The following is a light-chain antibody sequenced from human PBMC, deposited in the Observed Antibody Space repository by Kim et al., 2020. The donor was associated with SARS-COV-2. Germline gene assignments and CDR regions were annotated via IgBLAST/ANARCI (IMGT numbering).Light chain of an antibody. J-gene: IGKJ1*01. CDR1: QSISSW. CDR3: QQYSSYST. V-gene: IGKV1-5*03. Sequence: DIQMTQSPSTLSASVGDRVTITCRASQSISSWLAWYQQKPGKAPKVLIYKASNLESGVPSRFSGSGSGTEFTLTISSLQPDDFATYYCQQYSSYSTFGQGTKVDIK. CDR2: KAS.